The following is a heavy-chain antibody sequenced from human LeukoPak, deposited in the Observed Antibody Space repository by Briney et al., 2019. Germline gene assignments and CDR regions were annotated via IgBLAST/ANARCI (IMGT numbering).Heavy chain of an antibody. CDR1: GFTFSGSA. CDR2: IRSKANSYAT. CDR3: ARGQGYESYYYMDV. D-gene: IGHD2-2*01. Sequence: GGSLTLSCAASGFTFSGSAMHWVRQASGKGLEWVGRIRSKANSYATAYAASVKGRFTISRDDSKNTAYLQMNNLRAEDTAVFYCARGQGYESYYYMDVWGKGTTVSVSS. V-gene: IGHV3-73*01. J-gene: IGHJ6*03.